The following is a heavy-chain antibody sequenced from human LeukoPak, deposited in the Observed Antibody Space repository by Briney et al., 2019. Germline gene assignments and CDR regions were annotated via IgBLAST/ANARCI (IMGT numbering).Heavy chain of an antibody. J-gene: IGHJ5*02. CDR3: VRGPYGASISKWFDP. D-gene: IGHD4/OR15-4a*01. CDR1: RGSISGYS. Sequence: SETLSLTCTVSRGSISGYSWSWIRQSPGGGLEWIGYIYYSGDTAYNPSLRSRVTLSVDTSKNQFSLQLRSVITADTAVYYCVRGPYGASISKWFDPWGQGTQVIVSP. V-gene: IGHV4-59*01. CDR2: IYYSGDT.